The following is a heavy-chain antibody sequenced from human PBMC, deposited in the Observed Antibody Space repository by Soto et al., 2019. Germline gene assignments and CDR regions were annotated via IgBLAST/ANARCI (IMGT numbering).Heavy chain of an antibody. Sequence: DSVKVSCKASGYTFTSYYMHWVRQAPGQGLEWMGIINPSGGSTSYAQKFQGRVTMTRDTSTSTVYMELSSLRSEDTAVYYCERDLRRYWSGGSCYSLRGFDPCGQGTLVTVSS. CDR1: GYTFTSYY. CDR3: ERDLRRYWSGGSCYSLRGFDP. CDR2: INPSGGST. J-gene: IGHJ5*02. V-gene: IGHV1-46*01. D-gene: IGHD2-15*01.